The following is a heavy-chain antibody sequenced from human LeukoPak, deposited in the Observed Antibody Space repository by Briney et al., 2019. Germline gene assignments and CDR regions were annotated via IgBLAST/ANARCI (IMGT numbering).Heavy chain of an antibody. V-gene: IGHV3-11*01. J-gene: IGHJ5*02. CDR3: ARERVNNGGKGGFAP. CDR2: ISSSGTTK. CDR1: GFTLRDYY. Sequence: GGSLRLSCAASGFTLRDYYMSWIRQAPGEALEGVSYISSSGTTKYYADSVKGRFTISRDNAKNSLYLQMNSLRAEDTAVYSCARERVNNGGKGGFAPWGQGTLVTVSS. D-gene: IGHD4-23*01.